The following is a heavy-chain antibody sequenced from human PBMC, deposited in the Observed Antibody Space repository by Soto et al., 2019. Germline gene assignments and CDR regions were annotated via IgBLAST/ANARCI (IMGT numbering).Heavy chain of an antibody. J-gene: IGHJ6*03. V-gene: IGHV4-59*08. CDR1: GGSISSYY. CDR3: ARLSEYSYEAFYYYYMDV. D-gene: IGHD5-18*01. CDR2: IYYSGST. Sequence: SETLSLTCTVSGGSISSYYWSWIRQPPGKGLEWIGYIYYSGSTNYNPSLKSRVTISVDTSKNQFSLKLSSVTAADTAVYYCARLSEYSYEAFYYYYMDVWGKGTTVTVSS.